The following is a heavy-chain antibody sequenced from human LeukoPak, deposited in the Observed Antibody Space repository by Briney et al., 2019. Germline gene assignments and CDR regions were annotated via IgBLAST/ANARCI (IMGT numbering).Heavy chain of an antibody. CDR1: GFTFDDYG. V-gene: IGHV3-20*01. CDR3: TRAGEEVAFDI. D-gene: IGHD1-14*01. Sequence: PGGSLRLSCAASGFTFDDYGMSWVGQAPGKGLEWVSGLNWNGGDTAYADSVKGRFTISRDNAKNSLYLQMNSLRAEDTALYHCTRAGEEVAFDIWGQGTMVTVSS. CDR2: LNWNGGDT. J-gene: IGHJ3*02.